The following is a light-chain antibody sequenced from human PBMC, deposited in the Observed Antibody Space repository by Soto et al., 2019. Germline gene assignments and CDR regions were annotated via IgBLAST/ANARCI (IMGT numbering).Light chain of an antibody. CDR2: DAT. CDR1: TVGSKI. CDR3: QVWASTAEFFV. V-gene: IGLV3-21*02. J-gene: IGLJ3*02. Sequence: SYELTQPPSVSVAPGQTAKITCGGGTVGSKIVHWYKQKPGQAPRAVVFDATDRPSGIPDRLSGSRSGDTATLTIIRVDAGDEADYYCQVWASTAEFFVFGSGTQLTVL.